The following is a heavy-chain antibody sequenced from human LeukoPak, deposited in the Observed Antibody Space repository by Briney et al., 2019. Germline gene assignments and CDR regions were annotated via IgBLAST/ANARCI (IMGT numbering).Heavy chain of an antibody. J-gene: IGHJ4*02. V-gene: IGHV1-2*02. CDR3: ARWGKYYYDSSGYYY. D-gene: IGHD3-22*01. Sequence: AASVKVSCTASGYTFTGYYMHWVRQAPGQGLERMGWIHPNSGGTKYAQRFQGRVTVTRDTSISTVYMELSRLRSDDTAVYYCARWGKYYYDSSGYYYWGQGTLVSVSS. CDR1: GYTFTGYY. CDR2: IHPNSGGT.